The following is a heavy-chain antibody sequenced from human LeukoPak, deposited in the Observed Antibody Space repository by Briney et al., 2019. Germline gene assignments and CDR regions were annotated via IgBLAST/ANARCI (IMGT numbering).Heavy chain of an antibody. V-gene: IGHV4-59*11. Sequence: SETLSLTCTVSVASIRTHYWNWIRQSPGKWLGWVGYIYYSVTTNQNPSLKGRVTLSVDTSKNQFSLKLSSVTAADTAVYYCCRVTPNYYASGAYYAFDYWGQGPLVTVSS. CDR3: CRVTPNYYASGAYYAFDY. CDR2: IYYSVTT. D-gene: IGHD3-10*01. J-gene: IGHJ4*02. CDR1: VASIRTHY.